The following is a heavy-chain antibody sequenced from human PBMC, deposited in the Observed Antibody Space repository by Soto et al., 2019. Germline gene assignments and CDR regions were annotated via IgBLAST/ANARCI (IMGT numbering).Heavy chain of an antibody. D-gene: IGHD6-13*01. CDR3: ARDHIIPAVGTLDY. CDR2: ISVYKGKT. Sequence: ASVKVSCKATGYTFSNYGISWLRQVPGQGLEWMGWISVYKGKTNYAQKFQGRVIMTTDTSTSTAYMELRTLRSDDTAVYYCARDHIIPAVGTLDYWGQGTLVTVSS. CDR1: GYTFSNYG. V-gene: IGHV1-18*01. J-gene: IGHJ4*02.